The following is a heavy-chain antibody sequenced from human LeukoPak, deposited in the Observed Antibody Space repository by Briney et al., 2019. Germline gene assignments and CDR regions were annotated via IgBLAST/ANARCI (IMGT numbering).Heavy chain of an antibody. V-gene: IGHV1-69*04. CDR3: ARPDYYDSEPPEI. CDR1: GGTFSSYA. J-gene: IGHJ3*02. D-gene: IGHD3-22*01. CDR2: IIPILGIA. Sequence: AASVKVSCKASGGTFSSYAISWVRQAPGQGLEWMGRIIPILGIANYAQKFQGRVTITADKSTSTAYMELSSLRSEDTAVYYCARPDYYDSEPPEIWGKGKMVTVSS.